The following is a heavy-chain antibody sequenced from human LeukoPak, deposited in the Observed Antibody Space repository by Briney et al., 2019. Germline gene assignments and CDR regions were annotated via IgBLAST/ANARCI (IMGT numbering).Heavy chain of an antibody. V-gene: IGHV1-2*02. CDR2: INPSGGDS. CDR3: ATMNSSGYFSA. J-gene: IGHJ5*02. D-gene: IGHD3-22*01. Sequence: GASVKVSCKTSEHTFSAYFIHWVRQAPGQGLEWMGWINPSGGDSKTAQTLQGRFTMTRDTSSATAYLELRRLRSDDTAVYYCATMNSSGYFSAWGQGTLVTVSS. CDR1: EHTFSAYF.